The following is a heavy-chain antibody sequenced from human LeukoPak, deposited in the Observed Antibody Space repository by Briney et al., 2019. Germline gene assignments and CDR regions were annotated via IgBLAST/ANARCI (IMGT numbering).Heavy chain of an antibody. D-gene: IGHD1-26*01. J-gene: IGHJ6*02. Sequence: PGGSLRLSCTASGFTFGDYAMSWVRQAPGKGLEWVGFIRNLVYGGTPAYAASVKGRFTISRDKYKRIAYLQMNSLKDEDTGIYYCTSDPGSYLAYYGLDVWGQGTTVTASS. CDR2: IRNLVYGGTP. CDR1: GFTFGDYA. CDR3: TSDPGSYLAYYGLDV. V-gene: IGHV3-49*04.